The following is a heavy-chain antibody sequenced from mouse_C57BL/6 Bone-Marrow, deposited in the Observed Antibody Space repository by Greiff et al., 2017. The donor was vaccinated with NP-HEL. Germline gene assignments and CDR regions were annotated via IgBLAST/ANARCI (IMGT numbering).Heavy chain of an antibody. J-gene: IGHJ4*01. CDR2: ISPRSGNT. D-gene: IGHD1-1*01. CDR3: ARPVVARNAMDY. Sequence: QVQLQQSGAELARPGASVKLSCKASGYTFTSYGISWVKQRTGQGLEWIGEISPRSGNTYYNEKFKGKATLTAEKSSSTAYMELRSLTSEDSAVYFCARPVVARNAMDYWGQGTSVTVSS. CDR1: GYTFTSYG. V-gene: IGHV1-81*01.